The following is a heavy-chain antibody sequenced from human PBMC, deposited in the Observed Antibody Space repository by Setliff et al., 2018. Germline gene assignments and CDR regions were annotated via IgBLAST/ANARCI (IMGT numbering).Heavy chain of an antibody. Sequence: HPGGSLRLSCTASGFTFGDYAMSWVRQAPGKGLEWVGFIRSKAYGGTTEYAASVKGRFTISRPDSEIAMYLQMNSLETEDTAVYYCARGPRDGYNSGLDYWGQGALVTVSS. CDR1: GFTFGDYA. J-gene: IGHJ4*02. V-gene: IGHV3-49*04. CDR2: IRSKAYGGTT. D-gene: IGHD5-12*01. CDR3: ARGPRDGYNSGLDY.